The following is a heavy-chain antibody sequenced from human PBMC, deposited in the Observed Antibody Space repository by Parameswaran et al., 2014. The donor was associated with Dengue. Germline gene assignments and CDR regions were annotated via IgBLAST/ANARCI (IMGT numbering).Heavy chain of an antibody. CDR3: ARDRGVRGARDGSAFDI. V-gene: IGHV3-21*01. CDR2: ISSSSSYI. J-gene: IGHJ3*02. Sequence: WIRQPPGKGLEWVSSISSSSSYIYYADSVKGRFTISRGNAKNSLYLQMNSLRAEDTAVYYCARDRGVRGARDGSAFDIWGQGTMVTVSS. D-gene: IGHD3-10*01.